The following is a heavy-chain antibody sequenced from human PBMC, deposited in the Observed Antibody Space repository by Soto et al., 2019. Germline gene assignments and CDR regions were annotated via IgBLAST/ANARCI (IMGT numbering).Heavy chain of an antibody. CDR1: GGSISSSSYY. CDR3: ARSVAVPGAHIDY. J-gene: IGHJ4*02. Sequence: SETLSLTCTVSGGSISSSSYYWGWIRQPPGKGLEWIGSIYYSGGTYYNPSLKSRVTISVDTSKNEFSLRLSSVTAADTAVYFRARSVAVPGAHIDYWGQGTQVTVSS. D-gene: IGHD6-19*01. V-gene: IGHV4-39*07. CDR2: IYYSGGT.